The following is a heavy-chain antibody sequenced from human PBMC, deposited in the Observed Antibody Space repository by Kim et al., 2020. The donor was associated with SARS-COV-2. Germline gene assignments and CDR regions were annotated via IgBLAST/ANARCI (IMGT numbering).Heavy chain of an antibody. CDR3: AGGGGDGYYHKIAFDI. Sequence: KFQGRVTITRDTSASTAYMELSSLRSEDTAVYYCAGGGGDGYYHKIAFDIWGQGTMVTVSS. J-gene: IGHJ3*02. V-gene: IGHV1-3*01. D-gene: IGHD1-26*01.